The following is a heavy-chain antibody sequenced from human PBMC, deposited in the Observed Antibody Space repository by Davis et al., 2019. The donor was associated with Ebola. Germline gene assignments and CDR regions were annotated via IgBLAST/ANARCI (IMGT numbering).Heavy chain of an antibody. D-gene: IGHD2-21*02. V-gene: IGHV3-48*03. CDR2: ISSSGNTI. Sequence: GESLKISCAASGFTFSSYESNWVRQAPGKGLEWVSYISSSGNTIYYADSVKGRFTISRDNAKNSLYLQMNSLRVEDTAVYYCARGRAYCGGDCYSDFGYWGQGTLVTVSS. CDR3: ARGRAYCGGDCYSDFGY. J-gene: IGHJ4*02. CDR1: GFTFSSYE.